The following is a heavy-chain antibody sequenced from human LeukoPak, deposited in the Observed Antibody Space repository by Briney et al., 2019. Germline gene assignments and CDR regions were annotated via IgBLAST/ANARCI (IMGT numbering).Heavy chain of an antibody. Sequence: KPSETLSLTRTVSGGSISSGGYYWSWIRQHPGKGLEWIGYIYYSGSTYYNPSLKSRVTISVDTSKNQFSLKLSSVTAADTAVYYCARAQVVPAAMESWFDPWGQGTLVTVSS. CDR2: IYYSGST. CDR1: GGSISSGGYY. D-gene: IGHD2-2*01. CDR3: ARAQVVPAAMESWFDP. J-gene: IGHJ5*02. V-gene: IGHV4-31*03.